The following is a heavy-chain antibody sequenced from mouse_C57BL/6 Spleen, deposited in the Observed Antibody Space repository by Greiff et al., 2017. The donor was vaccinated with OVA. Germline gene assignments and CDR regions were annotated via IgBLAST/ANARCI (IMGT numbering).Heavy chain of an antibody. CDR3: ARRVTSPFDY. CDR2: IHPNSGST. Sequence: QVQLKQPGAELVKPGASVKLSCKASGYTFTSYWMHWVKQRPGQGLEWIGMIHPNSGSTNYNEKLKSKATLTVDKSSSTAYMQLSSLTSEDSAVYYCARRVTSPFDYWGQGTTLTASS. V-gene: IGHV1-64*01. D-gene: IGHD2-2*01. J-gene: IGHJ2*01. CDR1: GYTFTSYW.